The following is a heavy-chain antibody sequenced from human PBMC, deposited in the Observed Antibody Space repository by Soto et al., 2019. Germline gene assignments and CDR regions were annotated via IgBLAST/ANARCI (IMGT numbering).Heavy chain of an antibody. D-gene: IGHD3-9*01. CDR1: GYTFTSYD. J-gene: IGHJ6*02. V-gene: IGHV1-8*01. CDR2: MNPNSGNT. CDR3: ARIIYYDILTGYQENYGMDV. Sequence: ASVKVSCKASGYTFTSYDINWVRQATGQGLEWMGWMNPNSGNTGYAQKFQGRVTMTRNTSISTAYMELSSLRSEDAAVYYCARIIYYDILTGYQENYGMDVWGQGTTVTVSS.